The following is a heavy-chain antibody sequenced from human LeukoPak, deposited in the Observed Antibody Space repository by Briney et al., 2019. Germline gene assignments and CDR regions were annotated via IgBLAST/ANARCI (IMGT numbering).Heavy chain of an antibody. V-gene: IGHV4-4*02. CDR3: ATHSGYDSYFDY. Sequence: SETLSLTCAVSGGSISSSNWWSWVRQPPGKGLEWIGYIYYSGSTDYNPSLRSRVTISVDTSKSQFSLKLNSVTAADTAFYYCATHSGYDSYFDYWGQGTPVTVSS. CDR2: IYYSGST. D-gene: IGHD5-12*01. CDR1: GGSISSSNW. J-gene: IGHJ4*02.